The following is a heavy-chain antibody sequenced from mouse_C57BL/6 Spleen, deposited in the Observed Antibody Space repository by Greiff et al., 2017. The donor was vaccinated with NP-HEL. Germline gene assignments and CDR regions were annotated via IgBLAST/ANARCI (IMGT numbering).Heavy chain of an antibody. Sequence: QVQLQQSGAELVMPGASVKLSCKASGYTFTSYWMHWVKQRPGQGLEWIGEIDPSDSYTNYNQKFKGKSTLTVDKSSSTSYMQLSSLTSEDSAVYYCARGGNYYYDSRYYFDYWGQGTTLTVSS. CDR2: IDPSDSYT. D-gene: IGHD1-1*01. J-gene: IGHJ2*01. CDR3: ARGGNYYYDSRYYFDY. V-gene: IGHV1-69*01. CDR1: GYTFTSYW.